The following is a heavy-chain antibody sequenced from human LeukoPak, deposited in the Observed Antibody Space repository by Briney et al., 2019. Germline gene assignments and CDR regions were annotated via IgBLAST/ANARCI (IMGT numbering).Heavy chain of an antibody. CDR1: GGSISSGSYY. Sequence: KPSETLSLTCTVSGGSISSGSYYWSWIRQPAGKGLEWIGSIYYSGSTYYNPSLKSRVTISVDTSKNQFSLKLSSVTAADTAVYYCARDLVLGDWGQGTLVTVSS. D-gene: IGHD2-21*01. V-gene: IGHV4-39*07. CDR2: IYYSGST. J-gene: IGHJ4*02. CDR3: ARDLVLGD.